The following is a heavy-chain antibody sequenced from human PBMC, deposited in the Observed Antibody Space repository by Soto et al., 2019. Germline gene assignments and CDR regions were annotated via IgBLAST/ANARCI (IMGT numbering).Heavy chain of an antibody. CDR3: ARSITIFGVVNYYSYGMDV. V-gene: IGHV1-46*01. D-gene: IGHD3-3*01. CDR2: INPSGGST. CDR1: GYTFTSYY. J-gene: IGHJ6*02. Sequence: ASVKVSCKASGYTFTSYYMHWVRQAPGQGLEWMGIINPSGGSTSYAQKFQGRVTMTRDTSTSTVYMELSSLRSEDTAVYYCARSITIFGVVNYYSYGMDVWGQGTTVTVSS.